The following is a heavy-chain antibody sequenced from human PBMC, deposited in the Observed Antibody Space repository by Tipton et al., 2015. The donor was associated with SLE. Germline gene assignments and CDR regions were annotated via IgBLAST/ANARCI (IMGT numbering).Heavy chain of an antibody. V-gene: IGHV3-23*01. CDR1: GFTFSSYA. CDR2: ISGTGDMT. Sequence: YLRLSCAASGFTFSSYAMSWVRQAPGKGLECVSGISGTGDMTYYADSVKGRFTISRDKSKNTLYLQMNSLTADDTAVYYCAKSKLGMTKAYDDWGQGTLVTVSS. D-gene: IGHD3-16*01. CDR3: AKSKLGMTKAYDD. J-gene: IGHJ4*02.